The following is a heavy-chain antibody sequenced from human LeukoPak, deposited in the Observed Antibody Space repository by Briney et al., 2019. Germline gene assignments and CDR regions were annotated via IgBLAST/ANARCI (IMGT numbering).Heavy chain of an antibody. CDR1: GGSISSGGYY. CDR3: ASAPSSTGGMDV. D-gene: IGHD2-8*02. CDR2: IYYSGST. Sequence: SETLSLTCTVSGGSISSGGYYWSWIRQRPGKGLEWIGYIYYSGSTYYNPSLKSRVTISVDTSKNQFSLKLSSVTAADTAVYYCASAPSSTGGMDVWGQGTTVTVSS. V-gene: IGHV4-31*03. J-gene: IGHJ6*02.